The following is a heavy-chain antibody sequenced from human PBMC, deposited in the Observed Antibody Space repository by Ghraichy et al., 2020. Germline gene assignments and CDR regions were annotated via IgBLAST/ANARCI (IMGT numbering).Heavy chain of an antibody. V-gene: IGHV4-34*01. Sequence: SETLSLTCAVYGGSFSGYYWSWIRQPPGKGLEWIGEINHSGSTNYNPSLKSRVTISVDTSKNQFSLKLSSVTAADTAVYYCARRRTGYCSSTSCRDRYYFYYGMDVWGQGTTVTVSS. J-gene: IGHJ6*02. CDR3: ARRRTGYCSSTSCRDRYYFYYGMDV. CDR2: INHSGST. CDR1: GGSFSGYY. D-gene: IGHD2-2*01.